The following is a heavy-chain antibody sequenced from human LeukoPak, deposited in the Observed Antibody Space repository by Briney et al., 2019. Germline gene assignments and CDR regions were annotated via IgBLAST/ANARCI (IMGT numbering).Heavy chain of an antibody. J-gene: IGHJ5*02. CDR3: ARKSGYPPFAP. D-gene: IGHD3-22*01. Sequence: SETLSLTCAVYGGSFSGYYWSWIRQPPGKELEWIGEINHSGSTNYNPSLKSRVTISVDTSKNQFSLKLSSVTAADTAVYYCARKSGYPPFAPWGQGTLATVSS. V-gene: IGHV4-34*01. CDR2: INHSGST. CDR1: GGSFSGYY.